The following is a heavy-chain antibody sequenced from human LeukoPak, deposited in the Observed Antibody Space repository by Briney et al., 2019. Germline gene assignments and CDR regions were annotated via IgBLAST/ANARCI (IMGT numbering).Heavy chain of an antibody. Sequence: GGSLRLSCAASGFTLSSYAILWVRQAPGKGLEWVAVISYDGSNEYYADSVKGRFTISRDISKNALYPQMNSLRVEDTAVYYCARGLYGDHWGQGTLVTVSS. J-gene: IGHJ4*02. CDR2: ISYDGSNE. CDR3: ARGLYGDH. D-gene: IGHD4-17*01. CDR1: GFTLSSYA. V-gene: IGHV3-30-3*01.